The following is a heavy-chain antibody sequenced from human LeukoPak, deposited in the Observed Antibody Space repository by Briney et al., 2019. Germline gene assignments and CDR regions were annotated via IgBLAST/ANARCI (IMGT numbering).Heavy chain of an antibody. J-gene: IGHJ4*02. D-gene: IGHD6-19*01. V-gene: IGHV3-30-3*01. CDR3: AGVQPGIAVALY. CDR2: ISYDGSNK. Sequence: GGSLRLSCAASGFTFSSYAMHWVRQAPGKGLEWVAVISYDGSNKYYADSVKGRFTTSRDNSKNTLYLQMNSLRAEDTAVYYCAGVQPGIAVALYWGQGTLVTVSS. CDR1: GFTFSSYA.